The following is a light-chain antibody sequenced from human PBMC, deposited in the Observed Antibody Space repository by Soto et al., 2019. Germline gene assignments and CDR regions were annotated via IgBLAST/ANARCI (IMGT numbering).Light chain of an antibody. CDR1: QSVSSSY. CDR2: GAS. V-gene: IGKV3-20*01. Sequence: EIVLTQSPGTLSLSPGERATLSCRASQSVSSSYLAWYQQKPGQAPRLLIYGASSRATGIPDRFSGSGSGTDFTLTISRLEPEDFAVYYCQHYGSSPWTFGQGTKAEI. CDR3: QHYGSSPWT. J-gene: IGKJ1*01.